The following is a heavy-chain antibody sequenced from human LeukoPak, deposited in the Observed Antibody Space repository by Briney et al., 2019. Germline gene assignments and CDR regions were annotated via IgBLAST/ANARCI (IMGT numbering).Heavy chain of an antibody. D-gene: IGHD3-22*01. CDR3: ARELWDSSGYFLDY. V-gene: IGHV4-61*01. CDR1: GGSVSSGSYY. Sequence: SETLSLTCTVSGGSVSSGSYYWSWIRQPPGKGLEWIGYIYYSGSTNYNPSLKIRVTISVDTSKNQFSLKLSSVTAADTAVYYCARELWDSSGYFLDYWGQGTLVTVSS. J-gene: IGHJ4*02. CDR2: IYYSGST.